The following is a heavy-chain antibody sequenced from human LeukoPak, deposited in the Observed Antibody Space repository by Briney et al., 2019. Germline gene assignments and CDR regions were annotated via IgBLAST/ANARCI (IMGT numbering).Heavy chain of an antibody. CDR1: GFTFSGYW. Sequence: PGGSLRLSCAASGFTFSGYWMTWVRQAPGKGLEWVANIKQDGSEKNYVDSVKGRFTISRDNAKNSLYLQMNSLRAEDTAVYYWARPPGALFYYWGQGNLGT. J-gene: IGHJ4*01. D-gene: IGHD3-10*01. CDR3: ARPPGALFYY. V-gene: IGHV3-7*04. CDR2: IKQDGSEK.